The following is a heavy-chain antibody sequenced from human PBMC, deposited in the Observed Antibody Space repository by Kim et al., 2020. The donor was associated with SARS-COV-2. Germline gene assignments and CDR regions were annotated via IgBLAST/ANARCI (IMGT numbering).Heavy chain of an antibody. Sequence: GGSLRLSCAASGFTFSIYAMHWVRQAPGKGLEWVAVMSYDGSNIYYADSVKGRFTISRDNSRNTLYLQMKGLRAEDTAVYYCARARRWLQLDFDYWGQGTLVTVSS. CDR2: MSYDGSNI. CDR1: GFTFSIYA. J-gene: IGHJ4*02. CDR3: ARARRWLQLDFDY. V-gene: IGHV3-30*04. D-gene: IGHD1-1*01.